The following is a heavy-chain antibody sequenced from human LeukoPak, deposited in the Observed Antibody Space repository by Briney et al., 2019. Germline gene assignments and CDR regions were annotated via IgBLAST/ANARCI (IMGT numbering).Heavy chain of an antibody. V-gene: IGHV3-9*01. D-gene: IGHD6-19*01. CDR2: ISWNSGSI. CDR1: GSTFDDYA. Sequence: PGGSLRLSCAASGSTFDDYAMHWVRQAPGKGLEWVSGISWNSGSIGYADSVKGRFTISRDNAKNSLYLQMNSLRAEDTALYYCAKDLTGYSSGWYDYWGQGTLVTVSS. J-gene: IGHJ4*02. CDR3: AKDLTGYSSGWYDY.